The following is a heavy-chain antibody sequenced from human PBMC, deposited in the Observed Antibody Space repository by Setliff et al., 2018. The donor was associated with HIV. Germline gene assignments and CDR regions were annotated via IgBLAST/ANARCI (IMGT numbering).Heavy chain of an antibody. D-gene: IGHD5-18*01. Sequence: PGGSLRLSCAPSGFTFSSYSMIWVRQAPGKGLEWVSAISSSSSHIFYADSVKGRFTISRDNRKNSLYLQMSSLRAEDTAVYYCVRGAMVVTRHFEYWGQGTLVTVSS. CDR2: ISSSSSHI. J-gene: IGHJ4*02. CDR3: VRGAMVVTRHFEY. V-gene: IGHV3-21*01. CDR1: GFTFSSYS.